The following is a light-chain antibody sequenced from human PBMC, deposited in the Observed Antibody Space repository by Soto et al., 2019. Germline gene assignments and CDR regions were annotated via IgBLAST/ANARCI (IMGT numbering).Light chain of an antibody. Sequence: QSALTQPASVSGSPGQSITISCTGTISDIGSYNLVSWYQQHPGKAPKLILYEDTQRPSGVSNRFSGSKSGSTASLTISGLQAEDEADYYCCSYAGSSTDVFGTGTKVTVL. CDR3: CSYAGSSTDV. V-gene: IGLV2-23*01. J-gene: IGLJ1*01. CDR1: ISDIGSYNL. CDR2: EDT.